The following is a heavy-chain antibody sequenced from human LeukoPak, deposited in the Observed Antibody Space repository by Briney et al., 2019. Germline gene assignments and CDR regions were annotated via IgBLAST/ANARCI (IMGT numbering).Heavy chain of an antibody. J-gene: IGHJ4*02. CDR2: ITYSGSP. Sequence: KSSETLSLTCTVSGGSFSTYYWSWIRQPPGKALEWIGYITYSGSPTYNPALKSRVTISVDTSENQFSLMLSYVRAADTAVYYCARRSMWSQFPDYWGQGTLVTVSS. D-gene: IGHD2-21*01. CDR3: ARRSMWSQFPDY. CDR1: GGSFSTYY. V-gene: IGHV4-59*01.